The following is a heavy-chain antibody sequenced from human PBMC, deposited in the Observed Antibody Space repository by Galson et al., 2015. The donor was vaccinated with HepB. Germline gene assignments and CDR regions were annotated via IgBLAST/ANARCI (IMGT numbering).Heavy chain of an antibody. V-gene: IGHV3-7*03. J-gene: IGHJ4*02. Sequence: SLRLSCAASGFTFSSYWMSWVRQAPGKGLEWVANIRQDGSEKNYVDSVKGRFTVSRDNAKNSLYLRMNSLRAEDTAVYYCARGRVTLDYWGQGTLVTVSS. CDR3: ARGRVTLDY. CDR2: IRQDGSEK. D-gene: IGHD2-21*02. CDR1: GFTFSSYW.